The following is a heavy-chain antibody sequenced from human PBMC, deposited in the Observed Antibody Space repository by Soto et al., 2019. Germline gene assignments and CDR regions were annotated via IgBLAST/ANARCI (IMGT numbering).Heavy chain of an antibody. CDR2: IYYSGST. J-gene: IGHJ4*02. D-gene: IGHD3-22*01. CDR3: ARPSYYYDSSGFII. V-gene: IGHV4-39*01. Sequence: SETLSLTSTVTGGAIISSSYYFACMRQPPWNGLEWIGSIYYSGSTYYNPSLKSRVTISVDTSKNQFSLKLSSVTAADTAVYYCARPSYYYDSSGFIIWGQGTLVTVSS. CDR1: GGAIISSSYY.